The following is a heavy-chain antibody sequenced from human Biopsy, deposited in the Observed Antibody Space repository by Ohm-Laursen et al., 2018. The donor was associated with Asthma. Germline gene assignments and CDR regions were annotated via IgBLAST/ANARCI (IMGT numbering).Heavy chain of an antibody. CDR3: VRDGTDDAFDI. D-gene: IGHD1-1*01. CDR2: ISKDASTQ. Sequence: LRLSCAATGFSFSNFAIHWIRQAPGKGLEWVGVISKDASTQDYADSVKGRFTMARDNSKNTLDLQMNSLREEDTAVYYCVRDGTDDAFDIWGQGTVVSVSS. V-gene: IGHV3-30*01. J-gene: IGHJ3*02. CDR1: GFSFSNFA.